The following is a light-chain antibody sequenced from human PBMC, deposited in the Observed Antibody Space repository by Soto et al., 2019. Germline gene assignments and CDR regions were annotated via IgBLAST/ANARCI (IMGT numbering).Light chain of an antibody. CDR1: SGHSNYV. CDR2: LNSDGSH. V-gene: IGLV4-69*01. Sequence: QPVLTQSPSASASLGASVKLTCTRSSGHSNYVIAWHQQQPEKGPRYLMKLNSDGSHSKGDGIPDRFSGSSSGAERYLTISSLQSEDEADYYCQTWDTGIRVFGGGTKLTVL. J-gene: IGLJ2*01. CDR3: QTWDTGIRV.